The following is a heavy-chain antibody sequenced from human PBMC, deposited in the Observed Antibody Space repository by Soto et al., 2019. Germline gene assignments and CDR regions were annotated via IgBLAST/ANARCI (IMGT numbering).Heavy chain of an antibody. CDR1: GFTFDDYA. CDR3: AKDNFRGWGTIYGMDV. V-gene: IGHV3-9*01. D-gene: IGHD3-16*01. J-gene: IGHJ6*02. Sequence: EVQLVESGGGLVQPGRSLRLSCAASGFTFDDYAMHWVRQAPGKGLEWVSGISWNSGSIGYADSVKGRFTISRDNAKNSLYLQMNSLRAEDTALYYCAKDNFRGWGTIYGMDVWGQGTTVTVSS. CDR2: ISWNSGSI.